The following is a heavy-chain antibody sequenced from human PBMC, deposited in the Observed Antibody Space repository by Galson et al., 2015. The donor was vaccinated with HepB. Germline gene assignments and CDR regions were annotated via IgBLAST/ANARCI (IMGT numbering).Heavy chain of an antibody. V-gene: IGHV3-53*01. J-gene: IGHJ6*02. CDR1: GFTVSSNY. D-gene: IGHD3-10*01. CDR2: IYSGGST. CDR3: ARAPKVVRDPYYYYGMDV. Sequence: SLRLSCAASGFTVSSNYMSWVRQAPGKGLEWVSVIYSGGSTYYADSVKGRFTISRDNSKNTLYLQMNSLRAEDTAVYYCARAPKVVRDPYYYYGMDVWGQGTTVTVSS.